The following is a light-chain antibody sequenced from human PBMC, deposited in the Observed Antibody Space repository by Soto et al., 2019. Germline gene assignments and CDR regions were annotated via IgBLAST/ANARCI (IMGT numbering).Light chain of an antibody. J-gene: IGLJ1*01. Sequence: QSVLTQPASVYGSPGQSITISCNGTSSDAGGYNYVSWYQQHPGKAPKLMIYDVRNRPSGVSNRFSGSKSGNTASLTISGLQDEDEADYYCSSYTKSTILHIFGTGTKVTVL. V-gene: IGLV2-14*01. CDR2: DVR. CDR1: SSDAGGYNY. CDR3: SSYTKSTILHI.